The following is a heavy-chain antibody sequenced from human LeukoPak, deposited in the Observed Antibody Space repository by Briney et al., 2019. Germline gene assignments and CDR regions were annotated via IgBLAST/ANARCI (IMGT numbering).Heavy chain of an antibody. D-gene: IGHD5-18*01. J-gene: IGHJ4*02. CDR3: ARGYSYGYFDY. Sequence: GGSLRLSCAASGFTFSSYGMHWVRQAPGKGLEWVAVIWYGGSNKYYADSVKGRFTISRDNSKNTLYLQMNSLRAEDTAVYYCARGYSYGYFDYWGQGTLVSVPS. V-gene: IGHV3-33*08. CDR1: GFTFSSYG. CDR2: IWYGGSNK.